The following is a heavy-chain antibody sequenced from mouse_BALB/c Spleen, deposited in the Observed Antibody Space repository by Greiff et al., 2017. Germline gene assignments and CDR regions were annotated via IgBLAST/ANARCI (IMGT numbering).Heavy chain of an antibody. D-gene: IGHD2-5*01. CDR2: ISSGGSYT. Sequence: DVQLVESGGDLVNPGGSLKLSCAASGFTFSSYGMSWVRQTPDKRLEWVATISSGGSYTYYPDSVKGRFTISRDNAKNTLYLQMSSLKSEDTAMYYCARREAIYYSNATSDAMDYWGQGTSVTVSS. V-gene: IGHV5-6*01. CDR1: GFTFSSYG. CDR3: ARREAIYYSNATSDAMDY. J-gene: IGHJ4*01.